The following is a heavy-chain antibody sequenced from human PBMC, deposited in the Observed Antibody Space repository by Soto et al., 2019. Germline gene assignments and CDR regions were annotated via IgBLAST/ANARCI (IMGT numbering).Heavy chain of an antibody. CDR3: ARAYSYGSPQFDY. V-gene: IGHV4-61*01. CDR1: GGSVNSGTDY. Sequence: SETLSLTCTVSGGSVNSGTDYWSWIRQPPGKGLEWIGYTSNSGSANYNPSLKSRVTMSVDTSKNQFSLKLSSVTAADTAVYYCARAYSYGSPQFDYWGQGTLVTVSS. J-gene: IGHJ4*02. CDR2: TSNSGSA. D-gene: IGHD5-18*01.